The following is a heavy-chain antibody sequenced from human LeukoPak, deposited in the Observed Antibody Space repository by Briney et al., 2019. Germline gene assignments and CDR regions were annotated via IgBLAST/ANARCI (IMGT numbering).Heavy chain of an antibody. CDR2: INPNSGGT. J-gene: IGHJ4*02. D-gene: IGHD6-13*01. CDR3: ARDGPSTDSSSWRH. CDR1: GYTFTGHY. Sequence: GASVKVSCKASGYTFTGHYMHWVRQAPGQGLEWMGWINPNSGGTNYAQKFQGRVTMTRDTSISTAYMELSRLRSDDTAVYYCARDGPSTDSSSWRHWGQGTLVTVSS. V-gene: IGHV1-2*02.